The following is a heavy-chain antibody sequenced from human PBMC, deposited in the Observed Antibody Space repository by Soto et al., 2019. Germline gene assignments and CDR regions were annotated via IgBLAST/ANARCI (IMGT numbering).Heavy chain of an antibody. CDR1: GVSVSSSVYY. D-gene: IGHD2-15*01. V-gene: IGHV4-39*01. CDR2: IYYSGST. J-gene: IGHJ5*02. Sequence: PSETLSLTCTVSGVSVSSSVYYWGWVRQPPGKGLEWIGSIYYSGSTYYNPSLKSRVTISVDTSKNQFSLKLSSVTAADTAVYYCASSPVVVAAGVSDNWFDPWGQGTLVTVSS. CDR3: ASSPVVVAAGVSDNWFDP.